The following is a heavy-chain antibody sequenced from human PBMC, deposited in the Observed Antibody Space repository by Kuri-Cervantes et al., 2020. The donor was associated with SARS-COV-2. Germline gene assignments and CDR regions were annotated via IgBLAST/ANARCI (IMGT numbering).Heavy chain of an antibody. CDR1: GGTFSSYA. V-gene: IGHV1-69*05. CDR2: IIPIFGTA. Sequence: SVKVSCKASGGTFSSYAISWVRQAPGQGLEWMGGIIPIFGTANYAQKFQGRVTITTDESTSTAHMELSSLRSEDTAVYYCARGPEQWLATGGAKYYYYYYMDVWGKGTTVTVSS. CDR3: ARGPEQWLATGGAKYYYYYYMDV. D-gene: IGHD6-19*01. J-gene: IGHJ6*03.